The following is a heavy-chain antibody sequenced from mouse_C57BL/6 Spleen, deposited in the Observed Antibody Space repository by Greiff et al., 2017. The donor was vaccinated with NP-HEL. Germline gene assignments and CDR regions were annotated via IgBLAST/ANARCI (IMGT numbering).Heavy chain of an antibody. J-gene: IGHJ3*01. Sequence: VKLVESGAELVRPGASVTLSCKASGYTFTDYEMHWVKQTPVHGLEWIGAIDPETGGTAYNQKFKGKAILTADKSSSTAYMELRSLTSEDSAVYYCTREGDTVVEGFAYWGQGTLVTVSA. D-gene: IGHD1-1*01. CDR1: GYTFTDYE. CDR3: TREGDTVVEGFAY. V-gene: IGHV1-15*01. CDR2: IDPETGGT.